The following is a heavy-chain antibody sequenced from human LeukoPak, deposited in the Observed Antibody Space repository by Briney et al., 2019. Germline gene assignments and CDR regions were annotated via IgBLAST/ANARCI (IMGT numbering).Heavy chain of an antibody. V-gene: IGHV1-69*13. Sequence: SVKVSCKASGGTFSSYAISWVRQAPGQGLEWMGGIIPIFGTANYAQKFQGRVTITADESTSTAYMELGSLRSEDTAVYYCATCARNFYCYRFDYWGQGTLVTVSS. D-gene: IGHD2-2*02. CDR2: IIPIFGTA. J-gene: IGHJ4*02. CDR3: ATCARNFYCYRFDY. CDR1: GGTFSSYA.